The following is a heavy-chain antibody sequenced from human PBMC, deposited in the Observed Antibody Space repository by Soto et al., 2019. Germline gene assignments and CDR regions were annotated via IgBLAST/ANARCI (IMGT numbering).Heavy chain of an antibody. CDR3: APHVSCSGGSCQYDAFAI. V-gene: IGHV3-23*01. J-gene: IGHJ3*02. CDR1: GFTVSSHA. Sequence: EVQVLESGGGLVQPGGSLRLSCEGSGFTVSSHAMTWIRQAPGKGPEWVSTVTADGGTYYADSVKGRFAMSRAPSAXTXXLQLTSLGAGDTAAYYCAPHVSCSGGSCQYDAFAIRGQGTMVTVSS. CDR2: VTADGGT. D-gene: IGHD2-15*01.